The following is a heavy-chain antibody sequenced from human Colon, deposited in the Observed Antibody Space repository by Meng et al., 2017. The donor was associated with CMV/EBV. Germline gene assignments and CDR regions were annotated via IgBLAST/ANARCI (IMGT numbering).Heavy chain of an antibody. CDR1: GGSNSPSTYY. CDR2: IYYTGYT. D-gene: IGHD4-17*01. V-gene: IGHV4-39*07. J-gene: IGHJ4*02. CDR3: ATDYGDYYFDR. Sequence: LHRLESGLVLVKPAEHLHLPGTLSGGSNSPSTYYWGWIRQTPGMELKWIGNIYYTGYTYYTPSLKSRLTISVDTSKNQFSLKLTSVTAADTAVYYCATDYGDYYFDRWGQGTLVTVSS.